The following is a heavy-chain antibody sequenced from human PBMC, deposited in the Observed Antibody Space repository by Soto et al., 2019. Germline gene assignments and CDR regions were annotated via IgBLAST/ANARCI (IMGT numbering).Heavy chain of an antibody. CDR1: GVTFSSYA. J-gene: IGHJ4*02. D-gene: IGHD2-21*01. CDR3: AKATSATCTGSICYSFDY. CDR2: FSGGRDTT. Sequence: GGSLRLSFIASGVTFSSYAMSWVRQAPGQRLEWVATFSGGRDTTWHADSVKGRFTVSRDSSKNTLSLQMNSLRPEDTALYYCAKATSATCTGSICYSFDYWGQGTLVTVSS. V-gene: IGHV3-23*01.